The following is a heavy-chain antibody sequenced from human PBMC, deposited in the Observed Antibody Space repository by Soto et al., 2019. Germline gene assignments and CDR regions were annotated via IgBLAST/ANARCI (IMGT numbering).Heavy chain of an antibody. Sequence: QVQLVESGGGVVQPGRSLRLSCAASGFTFSSFAMHWVRQAPGKGLEWVAVISYDGSNKYYADSVKGRFTISRDNSKNTLYLQMNSLRAEDTAVYYCAGHHTSGYYYFDYWGQGTLVTVSS. CDR2: ISYDGSNK. CDR1: GFTFSSFA. V-gene: IGHV3-30-3*01. D-gene: IGHD3-22*01. J-gene: IGHJ4*02. CDR3: AGHHTSGYYYFDY.